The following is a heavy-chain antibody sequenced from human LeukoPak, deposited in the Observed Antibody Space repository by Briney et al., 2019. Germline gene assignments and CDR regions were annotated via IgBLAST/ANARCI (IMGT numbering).Heavy chain of an antibody. CDR2: IIPMFGEG. D-gene: IGHD3-22*01. V-gene: IGHV1-69*05. J-gene: IGHJ3*02. CDR3: ARRYYYDSPTYFEDAFDI. CDR1: GGSFRTFS. Sequence: ASVKVSCKASGGSFRTFSMNWVRQAPGQGLEWMGGIIPMFGEGNYAQKFQGRVTITTDESRRTAYMELRSPRSEDTAVYYCARRYYYDSPTYFEDAFDIWGQGTMVTVSS.